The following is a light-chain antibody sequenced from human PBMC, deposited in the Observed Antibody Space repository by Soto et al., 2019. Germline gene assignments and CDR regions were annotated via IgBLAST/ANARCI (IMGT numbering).Light chain of an antibody. Sequence: QSVLTQPPSVSGAPGQRVTISCTGSSFNIGAGYDVHWYQQLPGTPPKLLIYGNNDRPSGVPDRFSGSKSGTSASLAITGLQAEDEADYYCQSFDSSLSGHVVFGGGTKLTVL. J-gene: IGLJ2*01. CDR3: QSFDSSLSGHVV. CDR2: GNN. CDR1: SFNIGAGYD. V-gene: IGLV1-40*01.